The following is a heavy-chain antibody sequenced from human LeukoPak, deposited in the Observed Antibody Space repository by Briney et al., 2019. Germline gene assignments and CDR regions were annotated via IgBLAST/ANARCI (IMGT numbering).Heavy chain of an antibody. J-gene: IGHJ4*02. CDR3: ERRKFVRFLEWFRLDY. CDR2: INHSGST. V-gene: IGHV4-34*01. CDR1: GGSFSGYY. Sequence: SETLSLTCAVYGGSFSGYYWSWIRQPPGKGLEWIGEINHSGSTNYNPSLKSRVTISVDTSKNQFSLKLSSVTAADTAVYYCERRKFVRFLEWFRLDYWGQGTLVTVSS. D-gene: IGHD3-3*01.